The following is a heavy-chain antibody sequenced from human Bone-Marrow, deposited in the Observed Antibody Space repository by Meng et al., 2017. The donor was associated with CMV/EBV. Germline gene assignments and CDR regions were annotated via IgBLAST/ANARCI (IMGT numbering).Heavy chain of an antibody. CDR1: GFTFSSYA. D-gene: IGHD6-19*01. CDR2: INPNSGGT. V-gene: IGHV1-2*02. Sequence: GESLKISCAASGFTFSSYAMHWVRQAPGQGLEWMGWINPNSGGTNYAQKFQGRVTMTRDTSISTAYMELSRLRSDDTAVYYCARYPRNIAVDPRFDYWDQGTLVTVSS. CDR3: ARYPRNIAVDPRFDY. J-gene: IGHJ4*02.